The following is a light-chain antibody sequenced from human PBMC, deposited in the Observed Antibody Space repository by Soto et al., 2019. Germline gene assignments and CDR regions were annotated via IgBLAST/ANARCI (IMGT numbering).Light chain of an antibody. J-gene: IGKJ2*01. CDR2: GAS. Sequence: DIQMTQSPSSLSASVGDRITITCRASQGIRNDLGWFQQRPGKAPKRLIYGASTLQSGVPSRFSGSGSGTEFALTITGLQPEDFATYYCLQHNTYPYPFGQGTKLEIK. CDR1: QGIRND. V-gene: IGKV1-17*01. CDR3: LQHNTYPYP.